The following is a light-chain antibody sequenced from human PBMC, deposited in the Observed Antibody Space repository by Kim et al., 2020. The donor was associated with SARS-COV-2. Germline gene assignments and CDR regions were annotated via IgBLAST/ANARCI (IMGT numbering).Light chain of an antibody. CDR2: DAS. Sequence: SPGERATLSGRASQSVSSNLAWYQQKPGQAPRLLIYDASTRATGIPARFSGSGSGTQFTLTISSLQSEDFAVYYCHQYNNWPLTFGGGTKVDIK. J-gene: IGKJ4*01. CDR3: HQYNNWPLT. CDR1: QSVSSN. V-gene: IGKV3-15*01.